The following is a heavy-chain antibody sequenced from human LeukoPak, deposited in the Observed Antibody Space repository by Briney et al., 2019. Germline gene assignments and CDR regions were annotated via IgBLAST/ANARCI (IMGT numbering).Heavy chain of an antibody. J-gene: IGHJ6*04. V-gene: IGHV3-23*01. D-gene: IGHD2-21*01. CDR3: AKDLIRHIV. Sequence: AGGSLRLSCAASGFTFSSYSMNWVRQAPGKGLEWVSAISGSGGSTYYADSVKGRFTISRDNSKNTLYLQMNSLRAEDTAVYYCAKDLIRHIVWGKGTTVTVSS. CDR1: GFTFSSYS. CDR2: ISGSGGST.